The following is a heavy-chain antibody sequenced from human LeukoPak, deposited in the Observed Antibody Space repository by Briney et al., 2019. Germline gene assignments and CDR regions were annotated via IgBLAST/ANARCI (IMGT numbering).Heavy chain of an antibody. CDR2: INHSGST. Sequence: PSETLSLTCAVYGGSFSGYYWSWIRQPPGKGLEWIGEINHSGSTNYNPSLKSRVTISVDTSKNQFSLKLSSVTAADTAVYYCARGRRQTLLRRLRLNWFDPWGQGTLVTVSS. D-gene: IGHD4-17*01. CDR3: ARGRRQTLLRRLRLNWFDP. J-gene: IGHJ5*02. CDR1: GGSFSGYY. V-gene: IGHV4-34*01.